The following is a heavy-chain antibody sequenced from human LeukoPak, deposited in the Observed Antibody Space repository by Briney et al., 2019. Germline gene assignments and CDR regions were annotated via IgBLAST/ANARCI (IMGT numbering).Heavy chain of an antibody. CDR2: ISGSGGST. V-gene: IGHV3-23*01. CDR1: GFTFSSYW. CDR3: ARALDYGDYKSYGMDV. J-gene: IGHJ6*02. Sequence: GGSLRLSCAASGFTFSSYWMSWVRQAPGKGLEWVSAISGSGGSTYYADSVKGRFTISRDNSKNTLYLQMNSLRAEDTAVYYCARALDYGDYKSYGMDVWGQGTTVTVSS. D-gene: IGHD4-17*01.